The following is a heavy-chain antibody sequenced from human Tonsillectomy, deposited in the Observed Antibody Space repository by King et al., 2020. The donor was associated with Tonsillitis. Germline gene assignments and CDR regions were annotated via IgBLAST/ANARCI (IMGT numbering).Heavy chain of an antibody. Sequence: VQLVESGGGLVQPGGSLRLSCAASGFTFSTYWMHCVRQAPGKGLVWVSLINSDGSSTNYAVSVKGRFTISRDNAKNTLYLQMTGLRAEDTAVYYCARACCSGGGRTIDYWGQGALVTVSS. J-gene: IGHJ4*02. CDR3: ARACCSGGGRTIDY. D-gene: IGHD2-15*01. V-gene: IGHV3-74*01. CDR2: INSDGSST. CDR1: GFTFSTYW.